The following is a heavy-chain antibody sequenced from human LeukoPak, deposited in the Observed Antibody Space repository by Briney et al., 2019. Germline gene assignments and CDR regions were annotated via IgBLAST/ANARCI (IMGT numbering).Heavy chain of an antibody. CDR1: GFTFSSYS. CDR3: AKDEYKWNALDAFDI. D-gene: IGHD1-1*01. J-gene: IGHJ3*02. CDR2: IQYDGSNK. Sequence: GGSLRLSCAASGFTFSSYSMNWVRQAPGKGLEWVTFIQYDGSNKYYADSVKGRFTISRDNSKNTLYLQMSSLRVDDTAVYYCAKDEYKWNALDAFDIWGQGTMVTVSS. V-gene: IGHV3-30*02.